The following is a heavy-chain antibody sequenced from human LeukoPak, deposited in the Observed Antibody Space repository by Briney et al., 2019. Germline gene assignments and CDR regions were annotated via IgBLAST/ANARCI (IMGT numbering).Heavy chain of an antibody. J-gene: IGHJ4*02. V-gene: IGHV3-30*18. D-gene: IGHD5-24*01. CDR2: TSYDGSNK. Sequence: PGGSLRLSCAASGFTFSSYGTHWVRQAPGKGLEWVAVTSYDGSNKYYADSVKGRFTISRDNSKNTLYLQMNSLRAEDTAVYYCAKDHVEMATINLLDYWGQGTLVTVSS. CDR1: GFTFSSYG. CDR3: AKDHVEMATINLLDY.